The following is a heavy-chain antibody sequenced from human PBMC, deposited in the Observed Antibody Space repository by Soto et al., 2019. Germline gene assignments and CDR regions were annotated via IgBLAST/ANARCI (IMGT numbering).Heavy chain of an antibody. Sequence: GGSLRLSCAASGFTFSTYGLTWVRQAPGRGLEWVSTISATGTNTHYADSVKGRFTISRDNSRNTLYLQMDSLNADDSALYYCARENPYFDCWGQGTLVTVSS. CDR2: ISATGTNT. J-gene: IGHJ4*02. CDR1: GFTFSTYG. CDR3: ARENPYFDC. V-gene: IGHV3-23*01.